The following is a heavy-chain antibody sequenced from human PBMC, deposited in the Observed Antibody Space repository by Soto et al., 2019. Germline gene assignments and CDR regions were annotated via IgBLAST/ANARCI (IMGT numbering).Heavy chain of an antibody. D-gene: IGHD3-3*01. J-gene: IGHJ4*02. CDR1: GGSISSSSYY. Sequence: SETLSLTCTVSGGSISSSSYYWGWIRQPPGKGLEWIGSIYYSGSTYYNPSLKSRVTISVDTSKNQFSLKLSSVTAADTAVYYCARLVREDYDFWSGPSPGYFDYWGQGTLVTVSS. CDR3: ARLVREDYDFWSGPSPGYFDY. CDR2: IYYSGST. V-gene: IGHV4-39*01.